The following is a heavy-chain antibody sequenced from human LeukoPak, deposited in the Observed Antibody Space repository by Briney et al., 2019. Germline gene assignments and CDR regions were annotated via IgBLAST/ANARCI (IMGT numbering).Heavy chain of an antibody. V-gene: IGHV3-49*04. J-gene: IGHJ6*02. CDR2: IRTNTNGGTI. CDR3: IRNSGTYRGYGIDV. D-gene: IGHD1-26*01. CDR1: GFTFGDHA. Sequence: GGSLRLSCTASGFTFGDHAMSWVRQAPGKGLEWVGFIRTNTNGGTIEYAASVKARFTISRDDSKSIAYLQMNSLKTEDTAVYYCIRNSGTYRGYGIDVWGQGTTVTVSS.